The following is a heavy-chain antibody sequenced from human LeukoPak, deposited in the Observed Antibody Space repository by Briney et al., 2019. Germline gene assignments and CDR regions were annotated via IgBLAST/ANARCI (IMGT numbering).Heavy chain of an antibody. CDR1: GFTFSSYT. D-gene: IGHD3-3*01. V-gene: IGHV3-30-3*01. Sequence: GGSLRLSCAASGFTFSSYTMHWVRQAPGKELEWVAVISYDGSNKYYADSVKGRFTISRDNSKNTLYLQMNSLRAEDTAVYYCARPEGDFWSGYLKLDYWGQGTLVTVSS. J-gene: IGHJ4*02. CDR3: ARPEGDFWSGYLKLDY. CDR2: ISYDGSNK.